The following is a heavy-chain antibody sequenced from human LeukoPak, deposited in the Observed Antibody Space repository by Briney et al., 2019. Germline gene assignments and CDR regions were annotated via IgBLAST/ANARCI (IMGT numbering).Heavy chain of an antibody. J-gene: IGHJ4*02. V-gene: IGHV3-23*01. CDR2: ISGSGGST. Sequence: PGGSLRLSCAASGFTFSSYAMSWVRQAPGKGLEWVSAISGSGGSTYHVDSVKGRFTISRDNSKNTLYLQMNSLRAEDTAVYYCARDFSSTRARELGEGYFDYWGQGTLVTVSS. D-gene: IGHD3-10*01. CDR1: GFTFSSYA. CDR3: ARDFSSTRARELGEGYFDY.